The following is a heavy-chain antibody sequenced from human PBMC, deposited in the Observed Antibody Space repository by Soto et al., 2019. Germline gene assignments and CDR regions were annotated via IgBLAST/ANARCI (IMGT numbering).Heavy chain of an antibody. CDR3: ARARLIITIFGVASDAFDI. Sequence: ASVKVSCKASGYTFTSYAMHWVRQAPGQRLDWMGWINAGNGNTKYSQKFQGRVTITRDTSASTAYMELSSLRSEDTAVYYCARARLIITIFGVASDAFDIWGQGTMVTVSS. CDR1: GYTFTSYA. J-gene: IGHJ3*02. CDR2: INAGNGNT. V-gene: IGHV1-3*01. D-gene: IGHD3-3*01.